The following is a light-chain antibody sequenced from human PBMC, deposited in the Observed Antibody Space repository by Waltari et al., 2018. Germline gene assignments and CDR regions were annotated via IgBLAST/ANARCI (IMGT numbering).Light chain of an antibody. CDR1: SSDVGHYKL. J-gene: IGLJ2*01. V-gene: IGLV2-23*02. Sequence: QSALTQPASVSGSPGQSITIPFTGTSSDVGHYKLVPWYQQHPGKAPKLMIYAVSKRPSGVSDRFSGSKSGDMASLTISGLQPEDEAEYFCSSYAGSSKGVFGGGTKVTVL. CDR2: AVS. CDR3: SSYAGSSKGV.